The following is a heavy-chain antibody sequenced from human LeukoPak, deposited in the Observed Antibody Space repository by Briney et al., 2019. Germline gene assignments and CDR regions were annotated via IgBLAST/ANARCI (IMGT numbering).Heavy chain of an antibody. CDR1: GFSFSGYG. J-gene: IGHJ6*03. CDR3: AKVMPPGRIRFYSYYMDV. V-gene: IGHV3-30*02. D-gene: IGHD2-15*01. CDR2: IRYDGSNE. Sequence: GGSLRLSCAASGFSFSGYGMHWVRQAPGKGLEWVAFIRYDGSNEYYADSVKGRFTISRDKSMNTLSLQMNGPRVEDTAVYYCAKVMPPGRIRFYSYYMDVWGKGTTVTVS.